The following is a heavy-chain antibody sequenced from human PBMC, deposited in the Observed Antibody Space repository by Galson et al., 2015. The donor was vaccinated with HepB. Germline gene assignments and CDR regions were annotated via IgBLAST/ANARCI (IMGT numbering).Heavy chain of an antibody. CDR2: FDPEDGET. CDR3: ATEVGYCSSTSCQYFDY. Sequence: SVKVSCKVSGYTLTELSMHWVRQAPGKGLEWMGGFDPEDGETIYAQKFQGRVTMTEDTSTDTAYMELSSLRSEDTAVYYCATEVGYCSSTSCQYFDYWGQGTLVTVSS. D-gene: IGHD2-2*01. V-gene: IGHV1-24*01. CDR1: GYTLTELS. J-gene: IGHJ4*02.